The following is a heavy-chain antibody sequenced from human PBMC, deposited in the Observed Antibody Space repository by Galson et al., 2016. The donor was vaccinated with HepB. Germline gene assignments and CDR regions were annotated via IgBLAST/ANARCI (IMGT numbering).Heavy chain of an antibody. Sequence: SLRLSCAASGFTFSRYAMSWVRQAPGKGLEWVSGISGSGGNTYYADSVKGRFTISRDNSKNTLYLQMNSLRAEDTAVYYCAKDSGSMIVVATTLDYWGKGTLVTVSS. CDR2: ISGSGGNT. V-gene: IGHV3-23*01. CDR1: GFTFSRYA. D-gene: IGHD3-22*01. CDR3: AKDSGSMIVVATTLDY. J-gene: IGHJ4*02.